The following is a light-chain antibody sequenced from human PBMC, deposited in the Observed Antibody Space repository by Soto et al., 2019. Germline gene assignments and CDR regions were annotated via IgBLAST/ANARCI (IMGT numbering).Light chain of an antibody. V-gene: IGLV2-14*03. Sequence: QSALTQPASVSGSPGQSITISCTGTSSDVGAYDFVSWYQQHPDKAPKLMIYEVSNRPSGVSNRFSAYKSVNTATLTISGLQAEDEADYYCSSYTSSSTRVFGAGTKVTVL. CDR1: SSDVGAYDF. J-gene: IGLJ1*01. CDR3: SSYTSSSTRV. CDR2: EVS.